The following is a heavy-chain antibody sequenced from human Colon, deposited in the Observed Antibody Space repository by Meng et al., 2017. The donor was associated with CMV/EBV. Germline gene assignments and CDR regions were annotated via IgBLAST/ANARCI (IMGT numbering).Heavy chain of an antibody. CDR3: ARVFMCSTNDCFSGLDYFDY. Sequence: GGSLRLSCAASEFTFTSYAMHWVRQAPGKGLEWVASIKQDGVEKNFADSVRGRFTISRDNANNSLYLQMNSLRAEDTAVYYCARVFMCSTNDCFSGLDYFDYWGQGALVTVSS. CDR2: IKQDGVEK. CDR1: EFTFTSYA. J-gene: IGHJ4*02. V-gene: IGHV3-7*01. D-gene: IGHD2-21*01.